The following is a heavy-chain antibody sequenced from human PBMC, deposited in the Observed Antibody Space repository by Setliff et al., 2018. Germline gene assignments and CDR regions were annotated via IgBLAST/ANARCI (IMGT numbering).Heavy chain of an antibody. J-gene: IGHJ5*02. V-gene: IGHV5-51*01. D-gene: IGHD3-10*01. CDR3: ARHPYYYGSGTYLDNNNRWFDP. CDR2: IYPGDSIN. Sequence: GESLKISCKGSGYSFSTCWIGWVRQMPGKGLGWMGIIYPGDSINRYSPSFQGQVTISVDKSINTAYLQWSSLRASDTAIYYCARHPYYYGSGTYLDNNNRWFDPWGQGTLVTVSS. CDR1: GYSFSTCW.